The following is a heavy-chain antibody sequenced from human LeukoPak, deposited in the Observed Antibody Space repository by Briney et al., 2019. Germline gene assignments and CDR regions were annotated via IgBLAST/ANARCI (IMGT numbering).Heavy chain of an antibody. CDR2: IDPSDSCT. V-gene: IGHV5-10-1*01. J-gene: IGHJ4*02. CDR3: ASSRSNYDFWSGYPN. Sequence: GESLKISCKGSGYSFTSYWISWVRQMPGKGLEWMGRIDPSDSCTNYSPSFQGHVTISADKSISTAYLQWSSLKASDTAMYYCASSRSNYDFWSGYPNWGQGTLVTVSS. CDR1: GYSFTSYW. D-gene: IGHD3-3*01.